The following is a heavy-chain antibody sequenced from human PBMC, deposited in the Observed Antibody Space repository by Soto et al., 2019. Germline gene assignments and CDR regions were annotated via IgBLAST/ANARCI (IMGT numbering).Heavy chain of an antibody. Sequence: PSETLSRTCSIYSGSFSGYYWIWIRQPPGKGLEWIGEISQSGNTNCSPSLKSRVSISIDTSKKQFSLNLASVSAADTAVYYCARAPKVSGSSQTRPDFWGQGTLVTVSS. CDR2: ISQSGNT. V-gene: IGHV4-34*01. CDR1: SGSFSGYY. CDR3: ARAPKVSGSSQTRPDF. J-gene: IGHJ4*02. D-gene: IGHD6-6*01.